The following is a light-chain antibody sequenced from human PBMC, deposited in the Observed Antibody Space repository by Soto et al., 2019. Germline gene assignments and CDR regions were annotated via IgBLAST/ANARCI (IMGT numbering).Light chain of an antibody. V-gene: IGKV3-20*01. J-gene: IGKJ1*01. CDR1: QSLGSD. Sequence: EIVMTQSPGTLSLSPGDTATLSCRASQSLGSDLAWYQQKPGQAPRLLIFGASARPTGIPARISGSGSGTDFTLTISRLEPEDFAVYYCQQYGSSPPTWTFGQGTKVDIK. CDR2: GAS. CDR3: QQYGSSPPTWT.